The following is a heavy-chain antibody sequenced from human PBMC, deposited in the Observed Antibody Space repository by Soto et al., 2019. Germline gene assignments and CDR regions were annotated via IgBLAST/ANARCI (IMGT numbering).Heavy chain of an antibody. CDR1: GFTFSSYA. J-gene: IGHJ5*02. CDR3: AKGQGELLADRDWLDP. CDR2: ISGSGGST. Sequence: EVQLLESGGGLVQPGGSLRLSCAASGFTFSSYAMSWVRQAPGKGLEWVSVISGSGGSTYYADSVKGRFTISRDNSKNPLSLQMNRLRGEDTAVYYCAKGQGELLADRDWLDPWGQGTLVTVSS. D-gene: IGHD1-26*01. V-gene: IGHV3-23*01.